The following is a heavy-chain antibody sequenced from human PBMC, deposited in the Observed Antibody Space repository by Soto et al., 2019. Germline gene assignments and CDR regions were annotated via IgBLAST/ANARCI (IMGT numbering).Heavy chain of an antibody. CDR3: ARGNQIAARFYYYYGMDV. V-gene: IGHV4-34*01. CDR1: GGSFSGYY. D-gene: IGHD6-6*01. J-gene: IGHJ6*02. Sequence: PSETLSLTCAVYGGSFSGYYWSWIRQPPGKGLEWIGEINHSGSTNYNPPLKSRVTISVDTSKNQFSLKLSSVTAADTAVYYCARGNQIAARFYYYYGMDVWGQGTTVTVSS. CDR2: INHSGST.